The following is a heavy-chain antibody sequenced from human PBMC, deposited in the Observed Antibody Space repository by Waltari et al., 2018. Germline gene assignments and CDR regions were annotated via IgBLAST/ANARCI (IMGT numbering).Heavy chain of an antibody. D-gene: IGHD6-19*01. CDR1: GVSFSHFP. Sequence: QVQLQRWGAGLLKPSETLSTPCGFAGVSFSHFPGSWIRQPPGTGLEWIGEINQSGRPNYNPSLKSRVTISIDTSGNRLSLRLNSVAAADSAVYYCARAPKPVAVNYFDFWGQGTPVTVSS. J-gene: IGHJ4*02. CDR2: INQSGRP. V-gene: IGHV4-34*01. CDR3: ARAPKPVAVNYFDF.